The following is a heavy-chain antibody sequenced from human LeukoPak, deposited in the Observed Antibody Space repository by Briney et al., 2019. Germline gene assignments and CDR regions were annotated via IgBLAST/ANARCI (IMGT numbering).Heavy chain of an antibody. Sequence: SETLSHTCTVSAGSISTYYWSWIRQPPGKGLEWIGYIYYSGSTNYNPSLKSRVAISVDTSKNQFSLKLSSVTAADTAVYYCARHIGTYFSPDYWGQGTLVTVSS. D-gene: IGHD1-26*01. J-gene: IGHJ4*02. CDR2: IYYSGST. CDR3: ARHIGTYFSPDY. V-gene: IGHV4-59*08. CDR1: AGSISTYY.